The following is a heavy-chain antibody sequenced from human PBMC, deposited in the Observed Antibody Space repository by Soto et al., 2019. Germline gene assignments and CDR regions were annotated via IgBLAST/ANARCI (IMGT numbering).Heavy chain of an antibody. D-gene: IGHD2-8*02. CDR1: GFTFSSYA. CDR3: AKDEYWESHFYYFMDL. V-gene: IGHV3-30*18. Sequence: QVQLVESGGGVVQPGRSLRLSCEASGFTFSSYAMHWFRQAPGKGLEWVAVISHDGNVNYYSESVKGRFTMSRDNSKDTLYLQMDSLRTEDTAVYFCAKDEYWESHFYYFMDLWGKGTPVTVSS. CDR2: ISHDGNVN. J-gene: IGHJ6*03.